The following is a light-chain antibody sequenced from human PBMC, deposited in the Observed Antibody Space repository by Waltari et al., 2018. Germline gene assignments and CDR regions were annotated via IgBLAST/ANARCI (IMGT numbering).Light chain of an antibody. CDR3: LQYSTYPWT. Sequence: DIQMTQSPYTLSASVGDRVTIPCRASQSLTHWLAWFQQKAGRAPRPLIYRASNLEDGVPSRFSGSESGTEFTLTISSLQPDDFATYYCLQYSTYPWTFGHGTKV. CDR1: QSLTHW. J-gene: IGKJ1*01. CDR2: RAS. V-gene: IGKV1-5*03.